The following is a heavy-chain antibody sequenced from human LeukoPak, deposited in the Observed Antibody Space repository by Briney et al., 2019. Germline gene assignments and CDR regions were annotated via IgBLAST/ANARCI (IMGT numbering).Heavy chain of an antibody. D-gene: IGHD2-8*02. CDR1: GGTFSSYA. J-gene: IGHJ6*02. V-gene: IGHV1-69*01. CDR2: IIPIFGTA. Sequence: SVKVSCKASGGTFSSYAISWVRQAPGQGLEWMGGIIPIFGTANYAQKFQGRVTITADESTSTAYMELSSLRSEDTAVYYCAYPDYWYYYGMDVWGQGTTVTVSS. CDR3: AYPDYWYYYGMDV.